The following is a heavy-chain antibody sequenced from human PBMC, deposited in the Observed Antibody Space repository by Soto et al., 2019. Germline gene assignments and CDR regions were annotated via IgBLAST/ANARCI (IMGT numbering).Heavy chain of an antibody. J-gene: IGHJ6*02. V-gene: IGHV1-69*13. CDR3: AFSLYGVLLHFYSCLAG. CDR2: IIPMFGSA. D-gene: IGHD2-15*01. CDR1: GGSFSSFA. Sequence: SVKVSCKASGGSFSSFAFSWVRQAPGQGLEWMGGIIPMFGSANYAQEFLGRVAFTADDSTSTAYMEISGLTFEDTAFYYCAFSLYGVLLHFYSCLAGWGPGPSATVSS.